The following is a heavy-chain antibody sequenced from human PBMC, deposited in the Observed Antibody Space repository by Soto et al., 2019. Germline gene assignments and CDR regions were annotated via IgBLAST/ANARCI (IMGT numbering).Heavy chain of an antibody. V-gene: IGHV3-48*01. CDR3: ARAAQDDAFDI. CDR1: GFTFSSYS. CDR2: ISSSSSTI. J-gene: IGHJ3*02. Sequence: GGSLRLSCAASGFTFSSYSMNWVRQAPGKGLEWVSYISSSSSTIYYADSVKGRFTISRDNAKNSLYLQMNSLRAEDTAVYYCARAAQDDAFDIWGQGTMVTVSS.